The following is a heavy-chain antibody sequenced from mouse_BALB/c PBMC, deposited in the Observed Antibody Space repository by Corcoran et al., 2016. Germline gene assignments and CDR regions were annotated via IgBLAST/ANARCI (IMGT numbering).Heavy chain of an antibody. CDR1: GYTFTNYG. CDR2: INTYPGEP. V-gene: IGHV9-3-1*01. Sequence: QIQLVQSGPELKKPGETVKISCKASGYTFTNYGMHWVKQAPGKGLKWMGWINTYPGEPTYADDFKGRFAFSLETSASTAYLQINTLKNEDTATYFCARYGSSLYFDYWGQGTTLTVSS. J-gene: IGHJ2*01. CDR3: ARYGSSLYFDY. D-gene: IGHD1-1*01.